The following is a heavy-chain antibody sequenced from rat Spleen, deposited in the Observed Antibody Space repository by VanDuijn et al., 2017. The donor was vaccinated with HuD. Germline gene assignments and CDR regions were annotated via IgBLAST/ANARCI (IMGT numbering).Heavy chain of an antibody. CDR1: GFTFSDYN. D-gene: IGHD3-1*01. CDR2: ISYDGSST. Sequence: EVQLVESGGGLVQPGRSLKLSCAASGFTFSDYNMAWVRQAPKKGLEWVATISYDGSSTYYRDSVKGRFTISRDNAKSTLYLQMDSLRSEDTATYYCARHESYAHPLLGFDYWGQGVMVTVSS. CDR3: ARHESYAHPLLGFDY. J-gene: IGHJ2*01. V-gene: IGHV5-7*01.